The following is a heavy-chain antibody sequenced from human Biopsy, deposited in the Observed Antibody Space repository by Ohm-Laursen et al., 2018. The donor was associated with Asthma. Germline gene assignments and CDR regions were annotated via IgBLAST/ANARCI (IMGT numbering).Heavy chain of an antibody. V-gene: IGHV4-31*02. D-gene: IGHD3-22*01. J-gene: IGHJ4*02. CDR1: GDSITSGGCC. CDR3: ARIPRRSGSYFVDY. Sequence: TLSLTCPVSGDSITSGGCCWNWIRQHPGKGLEWIGYIHHSGTSCFNPSLKSRVSFSRDTSKNQFSLRLSSVTAADTAMYYCARIPRRSGSYFVDYWGQGTLVTVSS. CDR2: IHHSGTS.